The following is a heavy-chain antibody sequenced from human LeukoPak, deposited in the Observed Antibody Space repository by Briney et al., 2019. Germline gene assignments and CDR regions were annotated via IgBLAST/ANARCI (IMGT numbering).Heavy chain of an antibody. CDR1: AASISNYY. CDR3: ASPRSGYRYTFDY. D-gene: IGHD3-22*01. Sequence: SETLSLTCAVSAASISNYYWSWIRQAPGKGLEWIGYISTSGSTNYNPSLKSRVSVSLDTSKNRFSLNLNFVTAADTAVYYCASPRSGYRYTFDYWGQGALVTVSS. V-gene: IGHV4-4*09. J-gene: IGHJ4*02. CDR2: ISTSGST.